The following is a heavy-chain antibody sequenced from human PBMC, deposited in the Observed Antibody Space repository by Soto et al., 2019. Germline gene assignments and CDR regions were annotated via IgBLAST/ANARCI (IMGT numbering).Heavy chain of an antibody. Sequence: SETLSLTCAVYGGSVCGYHWSSIRYPPGKGLVLFGEIIHSGRTNYNPSLKSRVTISADTSKNQFSLKLSSVTAADTAVYYCARDRGMVRGVKIPSWFDPWGQGTLVTVS. V-gene: IGHV4-34*12. CDR3: ARDRGMVRGVKIPSWFDP. D-gene: IGHD3-10*01. J-gene: IGHJ5*02. CDR1: GGSVCGYH. CDR2: IIHSGRT.